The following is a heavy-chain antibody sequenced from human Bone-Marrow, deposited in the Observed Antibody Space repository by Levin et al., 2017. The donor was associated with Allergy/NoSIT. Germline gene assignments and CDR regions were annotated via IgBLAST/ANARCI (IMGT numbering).Heavy chain of an antibody. CDR2: IIPILGIA. CDR1: GGTFSSYT. J-gene: IGHJ6*02. D-gene: IGHD6-13*01. Sequence: GASVKVSCKASGGTFSSYTISWVRQAPGQGLEWMGRIIPILGIANYAQKFQGRVTITADKSTSTAYMELSSLRSEDTAVYYCARDALAAAGLMKRGYYYYGMDVWGQGTTVTVSS. V-gene: IGHV1-69*04. CDR3: ARDALAAAGLMKRGYYYYGMDV.